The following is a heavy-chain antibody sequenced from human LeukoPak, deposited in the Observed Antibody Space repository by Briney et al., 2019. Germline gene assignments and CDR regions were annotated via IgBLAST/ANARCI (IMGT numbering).Heavy chain of an antibody. Sequence: SETLSLTCTFSGGSISGYFWSWVRQPAGKGLEWIGRIYSSGSTNYNPSLKSRVTISVDTSKNQFSLKLSSVTAADTAVYYCARDRVEDVDGDAFDIWGQGSMVTVSS. CDR2: IYSSGST. CDR3: ARDRVEDVDGDAFDI. CDR1: GGSISGYF. D-gene: IGHD3-10*01. V-gene: IGHV4-4*07. J-gene: IGHJ3*02.